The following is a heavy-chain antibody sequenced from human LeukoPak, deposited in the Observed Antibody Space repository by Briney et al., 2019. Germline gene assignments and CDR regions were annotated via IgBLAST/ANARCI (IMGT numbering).Heavy chain of an antibody. CDR3: VRQRRYCSGDSCYQRTFDY. V-gene: IGHV3-7*01. Sequence: GGSLRLSCAASGFTFSNYWMSWVRQAPGKGLEWVANIKQDGSENSYVGSVTGRFTISRDNAKNSLYMLMNSLRAEDMAVYYCVRQRRYCSGDSCYQRTFDYWGQGTLVTVSS. CDR2: IKQDGSEN. J-gene: IGHJ4*02. D-gene: IGHD2-15*01. CDR1: GFTFSNYW.